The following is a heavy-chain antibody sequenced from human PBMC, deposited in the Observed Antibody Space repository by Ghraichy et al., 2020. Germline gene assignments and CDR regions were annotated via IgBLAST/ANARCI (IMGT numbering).Heavy chain of an antibody. CDR3: TRVRYAPLSGGMDV. CDR1: GYSISSGHF. J-gene: IGHJ6*02. CDR2: VHHGGNS. Sequence: ESLNISCSVSGYSISSGHFWGWVRQPPGKGLEWIATVHHGGNSYYNPSLRSRATISIDKSKNQFSLRLISVTAADTAVFYCTRVRYAPLSGGMDVWGQGTTVTVSS. D-gene: IGHD3-16*01. V-gene: IGHV4-38-2*02.